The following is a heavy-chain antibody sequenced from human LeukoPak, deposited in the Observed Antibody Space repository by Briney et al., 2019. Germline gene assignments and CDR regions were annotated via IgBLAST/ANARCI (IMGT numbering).Heavy chain of an antibody. J-gene: IGHJ6*03. CDR3: ARDHKKQWLKYDYYYYYMDV. CDR1: GFTFSSYW. Sequence: PGGSLRLSCAASGFTFSSYWMSWVRQAPGKGLEWVANIKQDGSEKYYVDSVKGRFTISRDNAKNSLYLQMNSLRAEDTAVYYCARDHKKQWLKYDYYYYYMDVWGKGTTVTVSS. D-gene: IGHD6-19*01. CDR2: IKQDGSEK. V-gene: IGHV3-7*01.